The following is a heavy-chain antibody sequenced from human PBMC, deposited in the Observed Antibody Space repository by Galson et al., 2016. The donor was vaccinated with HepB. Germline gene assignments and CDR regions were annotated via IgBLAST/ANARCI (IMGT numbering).Heavy chain of an antibody. V-gene: IGHV1-69*10. D-gene: IGHD4-11*01. CDR2: IIAAFDIR. CDR3: ARVATVTTPAFDY. Sequence: SVKVSCKASGGTFSSYPINWVRQAPGQGLEWMGGIIAAFDIRDYAQKFQGRVTMTADKSTSTAYMELSRLRSEDTAVYYCARVATVTTPAFDYWGQGTLVTVSS. CDR1: GGTFSSYP. J-gene: IGHJ4*02.